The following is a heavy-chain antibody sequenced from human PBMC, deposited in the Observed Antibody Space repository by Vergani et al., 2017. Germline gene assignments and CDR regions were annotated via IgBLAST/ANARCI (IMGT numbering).Heavy chain of an antibody. CDR3: ARDPYGGNGKFDY. CDR2: INWNGGST. V-gene: IGHV3-20*04. J-gene: IGHJ4*02. Sequence: QLLESGGGLIQPGGSLRLSCAASGFTFDDYGMSWVRQAPGKGLEWVSGINWNGGSTGYADSVKGRFTISRDNAKNSLYLQMNSLRAEDTALYYCARDPYGGNGKFDYWGQGTLVTVSS. CDR1: GFTFDDYG. D-gene: IGHD4-23*01.